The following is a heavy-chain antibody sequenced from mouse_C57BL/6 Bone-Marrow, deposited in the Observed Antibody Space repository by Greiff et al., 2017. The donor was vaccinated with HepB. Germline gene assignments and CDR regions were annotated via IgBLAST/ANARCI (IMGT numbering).Heavy chain of an antibody. J-gene: IGHJ1*03. D-gene: IGHD2-1*01. Sequence: QVQLQQSGAELVRPGTSVKVSCKASGYAFTNYLIEWVKQRPGQGLEWIGVINPGSGGTNYNEKFKGKETLTADKSSSTAYMQLSSLTSEDSAVYFCAREGIYYGNYGYFDVWGTGTTVTVSS. V-gene: IGHV1-54*01. CDR2: INPGSGGT. CDR1: GYAFTNYL. CDR3: AREGIYYGNYGYFDV.